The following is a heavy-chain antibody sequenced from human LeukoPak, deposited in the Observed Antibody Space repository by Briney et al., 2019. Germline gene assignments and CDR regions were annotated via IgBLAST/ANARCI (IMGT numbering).Heavy chain of an antibody. J-gene: IGHJ4*02. CDR1: GFTFSSYG. CDR2: IKQDGSEK. CDR3: ARSVAAAD. V-gene: IGHV3-7*01. D-gene: IGHD6-13*01. Sequence: GGSLRLSCAASGFTFSSYGMHWVRQAPGKGLEWVANIKQDGSEKYYVDSVKGRFTISRDNAKNSLYLQMNSLRAEDTAVYYCARSVAAADWGQGTLVTVSS.